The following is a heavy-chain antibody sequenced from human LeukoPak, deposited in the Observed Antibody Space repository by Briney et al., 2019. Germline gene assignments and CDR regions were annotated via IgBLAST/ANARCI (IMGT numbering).Heavy chain of an antibody. D-gene: IGHD7-27*01. V-gene: IGHV1-69-2*01. Sequence: GATVKISCKVSGYAFTDYYMHWVQQAPGKGLEWMGLVDPDDGETIYAEKFQGRVAITADTSTDTAYMELSSLRSEDTALYYCATVLGIDYYFDCWGQGSLVTVSS. J-gene: IGHJ4*02. CDR1: GYAFTDYY. CDR2: VDPDDGET. CDR3: ATVLGIDYYFDC.